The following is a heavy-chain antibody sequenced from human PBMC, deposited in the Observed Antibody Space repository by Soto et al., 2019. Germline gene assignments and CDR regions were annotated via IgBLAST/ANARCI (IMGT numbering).Heavy chain of an antibody. V-gene: IGHV3-7*04. D-gene: IGHD4-17*01. CDR1: GFTFSSYW. Sequence: GGSLRLSCAASGFTFSSYWMTWVRQAPGKGLEWVANIKQDGSDKYYVDSVKGRFTISRDNAKDSLNLQINSLISEDTAVYYCVRSRYGGCFDFWGQGTLVTVSS. CDR2: IKQDGSDK. CDR3: VRSRYGGCFDF. J-gene: IGHJ4*02.